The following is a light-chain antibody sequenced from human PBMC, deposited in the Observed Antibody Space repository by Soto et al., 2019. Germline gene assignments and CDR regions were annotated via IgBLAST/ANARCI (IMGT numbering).Light chain of an antibody. J-gene: IGKJ1*01. CDR2: SES. CDR3: KQSGYSFWP. V-gene: IGKV3-20*01. CDR1: HAVSSSY. Sequence: ELVLTQSRGTLSLSPGSRSTTACMVVHAVSSSYLAWYQQKPGQATRILIYSESSRATGVKTRFSGSGSGADYTLTISRMEPEDSAVYYCKQSGYSFWPLGHGPKVDLK.